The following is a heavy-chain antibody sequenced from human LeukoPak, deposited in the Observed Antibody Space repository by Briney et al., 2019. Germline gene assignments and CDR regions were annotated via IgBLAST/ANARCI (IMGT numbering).Heavy chain of an antibody. Sequence: ASVKVSCKVSGYTLTELSMHWVRQAPGKGLEWMGGFDPEDGETIYAQKFQGRVTMTEDTSTDTAYMELSSLRSEDTAVYYCATVQYPDNWFDPWGQGTLVTVSP. CDR1: GYTLTELS. D-gene: IGHD4-11*01. J-gene: IGHJ5*02. CDR3: ATVQYPDNWFDP. V-gene: IGHV1-24*01. CDR2: FDPEDGET.